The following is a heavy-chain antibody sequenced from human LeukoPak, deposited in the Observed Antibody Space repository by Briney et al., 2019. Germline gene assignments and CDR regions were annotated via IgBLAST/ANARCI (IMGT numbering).Heavy chain of an antibody. V-gene: IGHV4-39*07. CDR2: IYYSGST. D-gene: IGHD3-16*02. J-gene: IGHJ5*02. Sequence: PSETLSLTCTVSGGSISSSSYYWGWIRQPPGKGLEWIGSIYYSGSTYYNPSLKSRVTISVDTSKNQFSLKLSSVTAADTAVYYCARAVKNVGRDSVWGSYRYHNWFDPWGQGTLVTVSS. CDR3: ARAVKNVGRDSVWGSYRYHNWFDP. CDR1: GGSISSSSYY.